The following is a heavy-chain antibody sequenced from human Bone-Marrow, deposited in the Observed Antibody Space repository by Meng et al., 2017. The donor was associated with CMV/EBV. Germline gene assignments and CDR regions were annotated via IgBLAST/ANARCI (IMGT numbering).Heavy chain of an antibody. V-gene: IGHV3-21*01. CDR3: ARGLRTGLNWFDP. D-gene: IGHD3/OR15-3a*01. J-gene: IGHJ5*02. Sequence: GGSLRLSCAASGFTFSNYNMNWVRQAPGKGLEWVSSISSSSSYIYYADSVKGRFTISRDNAKNSLYLQMNSLRAEDTAVYYCARGLRTGLNWFDPWGQGTLVTVSS. CDR2: ISSSSSYI. CDR1: GFTFSNYN.